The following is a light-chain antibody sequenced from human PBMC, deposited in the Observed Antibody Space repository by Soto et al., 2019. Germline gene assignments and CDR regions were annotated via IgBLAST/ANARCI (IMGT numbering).Light chain of an antibody. CDR1: QSVSSN. V-gene: IGKV3-15*01. J-gene: IGKJ1*01. CDR3: QQYNNWPVWT. Sequence: EIVMTQSPATLSVSPGERATLSCRASQSVSSNLAWYQQKPGQAPRLLIYGVSTRATGIPARFSGSGSGTEFTLTISSLQSEDFAVYYCQQYNNWPVWTFGQGTKVEIK. CDR2: GVS.